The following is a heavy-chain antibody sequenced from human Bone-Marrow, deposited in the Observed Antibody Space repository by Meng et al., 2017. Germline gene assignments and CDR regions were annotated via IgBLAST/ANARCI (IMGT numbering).Heavy chain of an antibody. V-gene: IGHV3-20*04. Sequence: GESLKISCAASGLKFDNYGMSWVRQVPGKGLEWVSSINWNGGSPAYADSAKGRFIISRDNAKNSVHLDISGLRAEDTAFYYCATGGGGYTYASAFEFWGRGTLVTVSS. D-gene: IGHD3-16*01. J-gene: IGHJ4*02. CDR2: INWNGGSP. CDR3: ATGGGGYTYASAFEF. CDR1: GLKFDNYG.